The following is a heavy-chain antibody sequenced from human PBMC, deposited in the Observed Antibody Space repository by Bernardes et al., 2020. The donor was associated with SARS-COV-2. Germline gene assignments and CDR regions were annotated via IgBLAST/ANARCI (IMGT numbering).Heavy chain of an antibody. CDR2: INYSGRT. J-gene: IGHJ1*01. CDR1: GGSFSAYY. CDR3: ATGRFGEAPFHH. D-gene: IGHD3-10*01. Sequence: SETLSLTCDFNGGSFSAYYWSWIRQSPGQGLQWIGEINYSGRTKYNPSLKSRVTISVDTSKKQFSVNLRSLTAADTAVYYCATGRFGEAPFHHWGQGTLVTVSS. V-gene: IGHV4-34*01.